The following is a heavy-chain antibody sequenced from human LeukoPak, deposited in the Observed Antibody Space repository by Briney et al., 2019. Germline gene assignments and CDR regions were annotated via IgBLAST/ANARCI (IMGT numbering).Heavy chain of an antibody. CDR1: GFTFSTYG. CDR2: IQYDGSER. D-gene: IGHD1-20*01. CDR3: TEDIPGTPFNY. V-gene: IGHV3-30*02. Sequence: GGSLRLSCAASGFTFSTYGMHWVRQAPGKGLEWVAFIQYDGSERYYADSAKGRFTISRDNSKSTLYLQMNSLRGEDTAVYYCTEDIPGTPFNYWGQGTLVTVSS. J-gene: IGHJ4*02.